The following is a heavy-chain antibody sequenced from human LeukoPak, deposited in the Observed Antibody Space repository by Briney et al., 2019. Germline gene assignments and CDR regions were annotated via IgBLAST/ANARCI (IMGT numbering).Heavy chain of an antibody. CDR2: ISSSSTTI. Sequence: GGSLRLSCAASGFTFSTYSMNWVRRAPGKGLEWVSYISSSSTTIYYADSVKGRFTISRDNAKNSLYLQMNSLRAEDTAVYYCARVGSELNYYDSSGYYYLDYWGQGTLVTVSS. CDR1: GFTFSTYS. J-gene: IGHJ4*02. CDR3: ARVGSELNYYDSSGYYYLDY. D-gene: IGHD3-22*01. V-gene: IGHV3-48*01.